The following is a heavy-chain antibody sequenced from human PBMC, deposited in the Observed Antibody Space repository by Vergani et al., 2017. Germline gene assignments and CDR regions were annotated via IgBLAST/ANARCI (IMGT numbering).Heavy chain of an antibody. CDR1: GGSISSGDYY. CDR3: ARNAMRSGYWFDP. D-gene: IGHD2-15*01. J-gene: IGHJ5*02. Sequence: QVQLQESGPGLVKPSQTLSLTCPVSGGSISSGDYYWSWIRQPPGKGLEWIGYIYYSGSTSYNPSLNRRVTISVDTSKNQFSLKLSSVTAADTAVYYCARNAMRSGYWFDPWGQGTLVTVSS. CDR2: IYYSGST. V-gene: IGHV4-30-4*01.